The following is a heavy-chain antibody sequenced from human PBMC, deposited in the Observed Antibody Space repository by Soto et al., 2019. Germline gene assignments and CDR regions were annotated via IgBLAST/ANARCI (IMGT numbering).Heavy chain of an antibody. CDR1: GGSISSYY. J-gene: IGHJ5*02. D-gene: IGHD3-10*01. CDR2: IYYSGST. CDR3: ARVGLWFGDVPWFDP. Sequence: PSETLSLTCTVSGGSISSYYWSWIRQPPGKGLEWIGYIYYSGSTNYNPSLKSRVTISVDTSKNQFSLKLSSVTAADTAVYYCARVGLWFGDVPWFDPWGQGTLVTVSS. V-gene: IGHV4-59*01.